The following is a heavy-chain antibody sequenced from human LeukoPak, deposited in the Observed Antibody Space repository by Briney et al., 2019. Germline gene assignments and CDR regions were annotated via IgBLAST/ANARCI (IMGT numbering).Heavy chain of an antibody. V-gene: IGHV3-9*01. CDR1: GFTFDDYA. J-gene: IGHJ4*02. CDR3: AKGRRFGELFVGY. Sequence: PGGSLRLSCAASGFTFDDYAMHWVRQAPGKGLEWVSGISWNSGSIGYADSVKGRFTISRDNAKNSLYLQMNSLRAEDTALYYCAKGRRFGELFVGYWGQGTLVTVSS. D-gene: IGHD3-10*01. CDR2: ISWNSGSI.